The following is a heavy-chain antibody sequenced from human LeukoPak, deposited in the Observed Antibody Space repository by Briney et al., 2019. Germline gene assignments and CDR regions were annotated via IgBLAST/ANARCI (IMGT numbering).Heavy chain of an antibody. V-gene: IGHV1-69*06. Sequence: GASVKVSCKASGGTFSRYAFSWVRQAPGQGLEWMGGIIPIFGTTNFPQKFQGRVTLTADKSTSTASMELSSLRSEATAVYYWARSPFSDYGDSWGSDYWGQGTLVTVSS. CDR2: IIPIFGTT. CDR3: ARSPFSDYGDSWGSDY. J-gene: IGHJ4*02. D-gene: IGHD4-17*01. CDR1: GGTFSRYA.